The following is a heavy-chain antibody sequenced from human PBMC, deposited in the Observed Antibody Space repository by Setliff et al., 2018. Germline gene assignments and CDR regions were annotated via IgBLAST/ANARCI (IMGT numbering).Heavy chain of an antibody. CDR2: INVSGGST. CDR3: ARAGDAATGRKGVFEY. Sequence: ASVKVSCKASGYSFTRYYMYWVRQAPGQGLECMGIINVSGGSTTYAPEFQGRVTMTRDTSTSTIYMELASLITEDTAVYYCARAGDAATGRKGVFEYWGQGSRVTVSS. D-gene: IGHD6-13*01. CDR1: GYSFTRYY. J-gene: IGHJ4*02. V-gene: IGHV1-46*01.